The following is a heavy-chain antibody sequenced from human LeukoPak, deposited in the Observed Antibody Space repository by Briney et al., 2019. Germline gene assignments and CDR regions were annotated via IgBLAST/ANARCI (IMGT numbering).Heavy chain of an antibody. V-gene: IGHV3-30*02. CDR1: GFTFSSYG. Sequence: PGGSLRLSCAASGFTFSSYGMHWVRQAPGKGLEWVAFIRYDGSNKYYADSVKGRFTISRDNSKNTLYLQMNSLRAEDTAVYYCAKVKYGSGSYYYTDYFDYWGQGTLVTVSS. CDR3: AKVKYGSGSYYYTDYFDY. CDR2: IRYDGSNK. J-gene: IGHJ4*02. D-gene: IGHD3-10*01.